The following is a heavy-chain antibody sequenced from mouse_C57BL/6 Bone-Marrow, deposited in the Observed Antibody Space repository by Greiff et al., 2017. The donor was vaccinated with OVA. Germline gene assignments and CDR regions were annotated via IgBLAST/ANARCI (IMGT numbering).Heavy chain of an antibody. Sequence: EVKLQQSGPELVKPGASVKISCKASGYSFTGYYMNWVKQSPEKSLEWIGEINPSTGGTTYNQKFKAKATLTVDKSSSTAYMQLKSLTSEDSAVYYCARSGGNYGTWYFDVWGTGTTVTVSS. CDR1: GYSFTGYY. CDR2: INPSTGGT. D-gene: IGHD2-1*01. CDR3: ARSGGNYGTWYFDV. J-gene: IGHJ1*03. V-gene: IGHV1-42*01.